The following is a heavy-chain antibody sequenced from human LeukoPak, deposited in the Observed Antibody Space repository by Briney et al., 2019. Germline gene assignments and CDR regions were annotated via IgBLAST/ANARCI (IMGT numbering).Heavy chain of an antibody. Sequence: SETLSLTCTVSGGSISSSSYYWGWIRQPPGKGLEWIGSIYYSGSTYYNPSLKSRVTISVDTSKNQFSLKLSSVTAADTAVYYCARDLEVAAAGSGYMDVWGKGTTVTVSS. CDR2: IYYSGST. V-gene: IGHV4-39*07. J-gene: IGHJ6*03. D-gene: IGHD6-13*01. CDR3: ARDLEVAAAGSGYMDV. CDR1: GGSISSSSYY.